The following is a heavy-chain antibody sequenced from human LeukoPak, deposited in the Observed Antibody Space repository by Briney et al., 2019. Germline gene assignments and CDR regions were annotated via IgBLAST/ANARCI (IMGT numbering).Heavy chain of an antibody. CDR2: IWYDGSNK. V-gene: IGHV3-33*01. D-gene: IGHD3-16*02. CDR3: ARDYRYVNYYYGMDV. Sequence: SGRSLRLSCAASGFTFSSYGMPWVRQAPGKGLEWVAVIWYDGSNKYYADSVKGRFTISRDNSKNTLYLQMNSLRAEDTAVYYCARDYRYVNYYYGMDVWGQGTTVTVSS. J-gene: IGHJ6*02. CDR1: GFTFSSYG.